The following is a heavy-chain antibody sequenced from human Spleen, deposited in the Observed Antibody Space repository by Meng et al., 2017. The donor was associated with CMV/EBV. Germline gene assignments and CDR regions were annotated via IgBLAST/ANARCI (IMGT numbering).Heavy chain of an antibody. Sequence: GGSLRLSCAASGFTVSSNEMSWVRQAPGKGLEWVSSISGGSTYYADSRKGRFTISRDNSKNTLYLQMNSLRAEDTAVYYCARDPYCSSTRCYITGMDVWGQGTTVTVSS. V-gene: IGHV3-38-3*01. D-gene: IGHD2-2*02. CDR3: ARDPYCSSTRCYITGMDV. J-gene: IGHJ6*02. CDR2: ISGGST. CDR1: GFTVSSNE.